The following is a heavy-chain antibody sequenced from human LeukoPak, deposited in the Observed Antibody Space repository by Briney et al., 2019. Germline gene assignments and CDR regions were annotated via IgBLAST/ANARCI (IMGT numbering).Heavy chain of an antibody. Sequence: GGSLRLSCAASGFTFSSYSMNWVRQAPGKGLEWVSSISSSSSYIYYADSVKGRFTISRDNAKNSLYLQMNSLRAEDTAVYYCARGIKQQLASDYWGQGTLVTVSS. V-gene: IGHV3-21*01. D-gene: IGHD6-13*01. CDR2: ISSSSSYI. CDR3: ARGIKQQLASDY. J-gene: IGHJ4*02. CDR1: GFTFSSYS.